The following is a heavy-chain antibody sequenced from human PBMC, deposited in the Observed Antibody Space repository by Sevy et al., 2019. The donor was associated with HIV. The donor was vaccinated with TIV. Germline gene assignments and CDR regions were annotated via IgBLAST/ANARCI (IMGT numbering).Heavy chain of an antibody. CDR3: ARDKRITMVRGDYYFDY. V-gene: IGHV3-21*01. CDR2: ISSSSSYI. J-gene: IGHJ4*02. D-gene: IGHD3-10*01. CDR1: GFTFSSYS. Sequence: GGSLRLSCAASGFTFSSYSMNWVRQAPGKGLEWVSSISSSSSYIYYADSVKGRFTISRDNAKNSLYLQMNSLRAEDTAVYYCARDKRITMVRGDYYFDYWGQGTLVTVSS.